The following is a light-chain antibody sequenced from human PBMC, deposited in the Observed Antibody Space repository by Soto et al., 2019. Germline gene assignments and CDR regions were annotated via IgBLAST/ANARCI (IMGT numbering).Light chain of an antibody. J-gene: IGLJ2*01. Sequence: QSVLTQPASVSGSPGQSITISCTGTSSDVGGYNYVSWYQQQAGKAPKLIIHEVSNRPSGVSNRFSGSKSGNTASLTISGLQAEDEADYYCSSYTSSSTLVVFGGGTKLTVL. CDR1: SSDVGGYNY. CDR2: EVS. CDR3: SSYTSSSTLVV. V-gene: IGLV2-14*01.